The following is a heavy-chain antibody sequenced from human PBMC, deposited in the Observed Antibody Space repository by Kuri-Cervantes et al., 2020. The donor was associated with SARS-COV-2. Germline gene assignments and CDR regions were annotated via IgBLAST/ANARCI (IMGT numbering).Heavy chain of an antibody. CDR2: IYTGDKT. J-gene: IGHJ4*02. CDR3: ARLLARILSYHHSLVVYYFDY. Sequence: GGSLRLSCAASGFTVSGNYMSWVRQAPEKGLEWLSVIYTGDKTYYADSVKGRFTISRDNFKIPQSLQMNSLRAEDTAVHYCARLLARILSYHHSLVVYYFDYWGQGPLVTVSS. V-gene: IGHV3-53*01. D-gene: IGHD2-2*01. CDR1: GFTVSGNY.